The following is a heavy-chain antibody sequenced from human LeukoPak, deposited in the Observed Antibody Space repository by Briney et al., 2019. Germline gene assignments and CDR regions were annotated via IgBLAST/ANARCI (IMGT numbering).Heavy chain of an antibody. CDR2: IYHSGST. D-gene: IGHD6-6*01. Sequence: PSETLSLTCTVSGYSISSGYYWGWIRQPPGKGLEWIGSIYHSGSTYYNPSLKSRVTISVDTSKNQFSLKLSSVTAADTAVYYCARDPGYIAARRGYYYYMDVWGKGTTVTVSS. V-gene: IGHV4-38-2*02. J-gene: IGHJ6*03. CDR3: ARDPGYIAARRGYYYYMDV. CDR1: GYSISSGYY.